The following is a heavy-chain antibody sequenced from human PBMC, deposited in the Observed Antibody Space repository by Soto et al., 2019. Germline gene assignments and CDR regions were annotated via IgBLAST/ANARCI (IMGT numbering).Heavy chain of an antibody. CDR2: IKSDGSEK. V-gene: IGHV3-7*05. CDR3: ARFEELVGGIYYYYGLDV. D-gene: IGHD6-6*01. CDR1: GFTFSSYW. Sequence: EVQLEESGGGLVQPGGSLRLSCAASGFTFSSYWMSWVRQAPGKGLEWVANIKSDGSEKYYVDSVKGRFTISRDNAKNTLYLQMISLRAEDTVVYNCARFEELVGGIYYYYGLDVWGQGTTVTVSS. J-gene: IGHJ6*02.